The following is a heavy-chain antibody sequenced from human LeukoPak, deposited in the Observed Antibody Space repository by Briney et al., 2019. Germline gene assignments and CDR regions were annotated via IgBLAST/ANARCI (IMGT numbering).Heavy chain of an antibody. D-gene: IGHD5/OR15-5a*01. CDR1: GFTFSSYE. CDR2: ISGSGGST. Sequence: GGSLRLSCVASGFTFSSYEMNWARQAPGKGLEWVSAISGSGGSTYYADSVKGRFTISRDNSKNTLYLQMNSLRAEDTAVYYCAKDWSTMDYWGQGTLVTVSS. V-gene: IGHV3-23*01. CDR3: AKDWSTMDY. J-gene: IGHJ4*02.